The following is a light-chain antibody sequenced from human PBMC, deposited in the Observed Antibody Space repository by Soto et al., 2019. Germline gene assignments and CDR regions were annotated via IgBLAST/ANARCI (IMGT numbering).Light chain of an antibody. CDR3: SSYTGRSTYV. CDR1: STDVGSYNY. CDR2: DVS. Sequence: QSVLTQPASVSGSPGQSITISCTGTSTDVGSYNYVSWYQQHPGKAPKLMIYDVSSRPSGVSSRFSGSKSDNTASLTISGLQAEDEADYYCSSYTGRSTYVFGTGTKLTVL. V-gene: IGLV2-14*03. J-gene: IGLJ1*01.